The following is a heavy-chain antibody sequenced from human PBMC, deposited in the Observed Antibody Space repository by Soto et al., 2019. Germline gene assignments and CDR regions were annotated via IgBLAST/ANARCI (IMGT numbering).Heavy chain of an antibody. J-gene: IGHJ4*02. Sequence: QVQLQESGPGLVKPSETLSLTCSVSGGSVSSGGYYWSWIRQPPGKGLEWIGCIYYSGSTDYNPPLTRRVTLSLDKSKTQFSLKLNSVTAADTAVYFCARAGSYRYFDYWGQGTLVTVSS. D-gene: IGHD3-10*01. CDR1: GGSVSSGGYY. CDR3: ARAGSYRYFDY. V-gene: IGHV4-61*08. CDR2: IYYSGST.